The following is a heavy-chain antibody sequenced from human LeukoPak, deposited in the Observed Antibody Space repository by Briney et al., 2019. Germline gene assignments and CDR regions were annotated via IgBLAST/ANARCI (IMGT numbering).Heavy chain of an antibody. V-gene: IGHV3-7*03. Sequence: GGSLRLSCAASGFTFSSYWMSWVRQAPGKGLEWVANIKQDGSEKYYVDSVKGRFTISRDNAKNSLYLQMNSLRAEDTAVYYCARGIPLGNYYGSGSYYTYFDYWGQGTLVTVSS. CDR2: IKQDGSEK. CDR1: GFTFSSYW. D-gene: IGHD3-10*01. CDR3: ARGIPLGNYYGSGSYYTYFDY. J-gene: IGHJ4*02.